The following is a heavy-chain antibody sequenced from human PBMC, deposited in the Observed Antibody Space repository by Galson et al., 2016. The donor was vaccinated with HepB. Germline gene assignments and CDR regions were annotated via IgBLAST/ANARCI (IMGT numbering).Heavy chain of an antibody. J-gene: IGHJ4*02. V-gene: IGHV6-1*01. CDR2: IYYRSTWMG. CDR3: ALSLPSCRGGSCYGH. CDR1: GDSVSSNTNA. Sequence: CAISGDSVSSNTNAWNWLRQSPSRGLEWLGRIYYRSTWMGDYAPSLTGRISIDPDTSKNQFSLQLTSVTPEDTAVYYCALSLPSCRGGSCYGHWGQGTLVTVSS. D-gene: IGHD2-15*01.